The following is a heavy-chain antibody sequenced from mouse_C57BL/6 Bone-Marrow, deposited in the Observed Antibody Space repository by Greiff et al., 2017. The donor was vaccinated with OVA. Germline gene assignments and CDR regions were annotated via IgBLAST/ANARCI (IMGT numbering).Heavy chain of an antibody. CDR3: ARDYYSNYVYFDY. V-gene: IGHV1-26*01. D-gene: IGHD2-5*01. Sequence: VQLQQSGPELVKPGASVKISCKASGYTFTDYYMNWVKQSHGKSLEWIGDINPNNGGTSYNQKFKGKATLTVEKSSSTAYMELRSLTSEDSAVDYCARDYYSNYVYFDYWGQGTTLTVA. J-gene: IGHJ2*01. CDR2: INPNNGGT. CDR1: GYTFTDYY.